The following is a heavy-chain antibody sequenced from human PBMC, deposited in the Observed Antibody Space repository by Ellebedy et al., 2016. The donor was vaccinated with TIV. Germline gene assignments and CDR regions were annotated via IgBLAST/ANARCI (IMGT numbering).Heavy chain of an antibody. CDR3: AREGHCSSTSCPGVFDY. CDR2: ISYDGSNK. D-gene: IGHD2-2*01. J-gene: IGHJ4*02. Sequence: GESLKIPCAASGFTFSSYAMHWVRQAPGKGLQWVAVISYDGSNKYYADSVKGRFTISRDNSKNTLYLQMNSLRADDTAVYYCAREGHCSSTSCPGVFDYWGQGTLVTVSS. CDR1: GFTFSSYA. V-gene: IGHV3-30*01.